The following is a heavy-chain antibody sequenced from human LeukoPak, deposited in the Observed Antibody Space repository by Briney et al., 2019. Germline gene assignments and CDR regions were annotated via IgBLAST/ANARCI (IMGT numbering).Heavy chain of an antibody. CDR1: GYTFTSYF. CDR3: ARVDTAMVIDY. D-gene: IGHD5-18*01. V-gene: IGHV1-69*02. Sequence: SVKVSCKASGYTFTSYFMHWVRQAPGQGLEWMGRIIPILGIANYAQKFQGRVTITADKSTSTAYMELSSLRSEDTAVYYCARVDTAMVIDYWGQGTLVTVSS. CDR2: IIPILGIA. J-gene: IGHJ4*02.